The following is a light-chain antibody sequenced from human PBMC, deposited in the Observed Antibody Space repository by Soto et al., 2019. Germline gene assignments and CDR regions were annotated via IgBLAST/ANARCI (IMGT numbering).Light chain of an antibody. CDR2: EGN. Sequence: QSALTQPASVSGSPGQSITISCTGTSTGVDVGHYNLVSWYQQHPGKAPKLMIYEGNKRPSGVSNRFSGSKSGNTASLTISGLQAEDEADYYCCSYEGSVVFGGGTKLTVL. CDR3: CSYEGSVV. CDR1: STGVDVGHYNL. V-gene: IGLV2-23*01. J-gene: IGLJ2*01.